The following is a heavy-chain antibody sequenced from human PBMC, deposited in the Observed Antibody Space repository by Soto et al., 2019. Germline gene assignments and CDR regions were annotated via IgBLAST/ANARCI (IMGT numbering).Heavy chain of an antibody. Sequence: PGESLKISCKGSGYSFTSYWIGWVRQMSGKGLEWMGIINPADSDTRYSPSFQGQVTISADKSISTAYLQWASLKASDTAVYYCARDGRRVAVAGTGYWGQGTLVTVSS. D-gene: IGHD6-19*01. V-gene: IGHV5-51*01. CDR2: INPADSDT. J-gene: IGHJ4*02. CDR3: ARDGRRVAVAGTGY. CDR1: GYSFTSYW.